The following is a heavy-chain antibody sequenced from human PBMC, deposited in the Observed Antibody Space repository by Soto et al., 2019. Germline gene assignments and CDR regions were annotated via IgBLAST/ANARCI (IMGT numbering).Heavy chain of an antibody. CDR2: IYSGGST. CDR1: GFTVSSNY. Sequence: EVQLVESGGGLVQPGGSLRLSCAASGFTVSSNYMSWVRQAPGKGLEWVSVIYSGGSTYYAASVKGRFTICRDNSKNTMYLKMTSLRVEDTAVYYCARWQPCSGGSCYYDYWGQGTLVTVSS. J-gene: IGHJ4*02. V-gene: IGHV3-66*01. D-gene: IGHD2-15*01. CDR3: ARWQPCSGGSCYYDY.